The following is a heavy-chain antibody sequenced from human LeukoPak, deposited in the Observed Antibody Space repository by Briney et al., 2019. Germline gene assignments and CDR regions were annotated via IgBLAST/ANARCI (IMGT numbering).Heavy chain of an antibody. CDR1: GGTFSSYA. J-gene: IGHJ4*02. Sequence: SVTLSCTVSGGTFSSYATSWVRQTHAPGLEWMGGIIPIFGTANYTHKFEGRVTITADKSTSTAYMGRRSLRSEDTAVYYCARGGTKIVATIRGPPGITHDGDYVDYWGQGTLVTVSS. CDR2: IIPIFGTA. D-gene: IGHD5-12*01. CDR3: ARGGTKIVATIRGPPGITHDGDYVDY. V-gene: IGHV1-69*06.